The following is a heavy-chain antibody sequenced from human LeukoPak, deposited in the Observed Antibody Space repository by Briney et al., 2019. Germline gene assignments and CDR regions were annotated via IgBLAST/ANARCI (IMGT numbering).Heavy chain of an antibody. V-gene: IGHV3-74*01. J-gene: IGHJ4*02. CDR2: ISTDGSTT. CDR3: AKDVGKWESLHFFDY. Sequence: GGSLRLSCAASGFTFSSYWMHWVRQAPGKGLVWVSRISTDGSTTTYADSVTGRFTISRDNSRNTLYLQMNSLRGDDTAVYYCAKDVGKWESLHFFDYWGQGTLVTVSS. D-gene: IGHD1-26*01. CDR1: GFTFSSYW.